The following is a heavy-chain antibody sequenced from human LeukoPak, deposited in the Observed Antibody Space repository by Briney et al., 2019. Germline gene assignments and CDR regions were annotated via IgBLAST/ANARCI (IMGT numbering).Heavy chain of an antibody. V-gene: IGHV3-48*03. CDR1: GFTFSSYE. D-gene: IGHD3-22*01. Sequence: GGSLRLSCAASGFTFSSYEMNWVRQAPGKGLEWVSYISNSGSTLYYADSVKGRFTVSRDNAKNSLYLQMNSLRAEDTAVYYCACQTYYYDNSGYPPNYWGQGTLVTVSS. J-gene: IGHJ4*02. CDR2: ISNSGSTL. CDR3: ACQTYYYDNSGYPPNY.